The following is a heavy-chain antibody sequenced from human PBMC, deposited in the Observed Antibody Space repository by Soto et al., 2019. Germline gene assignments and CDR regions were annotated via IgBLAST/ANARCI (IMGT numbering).Heavy chain of an antibody. CDR1: GFTFSNAW. CDR3: TTVRFPEYYDILTVYPGIDY. CDR2: IKSKTDGGTT. D-gene: IGHD3-9*01. Sequence: PGGSLRLSCAASGFTFSNAWMNWVRQAPGKGLEWVGRIKSKTDGGTTDYAAPVKGRFTISRDDSKNTLYLQMNSLKTEDTAVYYCTTVRFPEYYDILTVYPGIDYWGQGTLVTVSS. V-gene: IGHV3-15*07. J-gene: IGHJ4*02.